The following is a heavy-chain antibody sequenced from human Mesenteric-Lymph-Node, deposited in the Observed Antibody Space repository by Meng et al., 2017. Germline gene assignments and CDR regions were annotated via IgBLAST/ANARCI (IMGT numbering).Heavy chain of an antibody. J-gene: IGHJ4*02. D-gene: IGHD3-16*01. Sequence: GGSLRLSCAASGFTFDDYAMHWVRQAPGKGLEWVSAISGSGGRTYYADSVKGRFTISRDNSKNTLYLQMHSLRAEDTAVYYCAAGDRSTGWDYWGQGTLVTVSS. V-gene: IGHV3-23*01. CDR1: GFTFDDYA. CDR2: ISGSGGRT. CDR3: AAGDRSTGWDY.